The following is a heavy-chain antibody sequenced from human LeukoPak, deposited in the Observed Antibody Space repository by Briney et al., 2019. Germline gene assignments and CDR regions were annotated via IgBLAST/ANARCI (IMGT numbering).Heavy chain of an antibody. D-gene: IGHD3-10*01. J-gene: IGHJ4*02. CDR1: GFTFSSYS. Sequence: GGSLRLSCAASGFTFSSYSMNWVRQAPGKGLEWVSYISSSSSTIYYADSVKGRFTISRDNAKNSLYLQMNSLRAEDTAVYYCARDFAVRGVIISFDYWGQGTLVTVSS. CDR3: ARDFAVRGVIISFDY. CDR2: ISSSSSTI. V-gene: IGHV3-48*04.